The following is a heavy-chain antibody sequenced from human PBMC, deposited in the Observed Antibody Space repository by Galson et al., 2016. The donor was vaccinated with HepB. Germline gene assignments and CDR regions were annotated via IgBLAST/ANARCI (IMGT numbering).Heavy chain of an antibody. D-gene: IGHD3-22*01. V-gene: IGHV3-23*01. CDR1: GFTFSSYA. J-gene: IGHJ6*03. CDR3: AKAGYYEPYYYYYMDV. CDR2: ISGSGGST. Sequence: SLRLSCAASGFTFSSYAMSWVRQAPGKGLEWVSAISGSGGSTYYADSVKGRFTISRDNSKNTLYLQMNSLRAEDTAVYYCAKAGYYEPYYYYYMDVWGKGTPVTVSS.